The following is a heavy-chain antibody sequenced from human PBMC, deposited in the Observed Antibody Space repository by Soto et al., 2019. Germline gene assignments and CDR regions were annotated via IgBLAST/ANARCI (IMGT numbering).Heavy chain of an antibody. CDR3: ARNNGDYEVY. D-gene: IGHD4-17*01. CDR2: ISTSGKTI. Sequence: EGLLVESGGDLVQPGGSLRLSCVASGFTFSNYEMNWVRQAPGKGLEWVSYISTSGKTIHYADSVKGRFTISRDNGKNSLYVQMNSLRAEDTAVYYCARNNGDYEVYWGQGTLVTVSS. J-gene: IGHJ4*02. CDR1: GFTFSNYE. V-gene: IGHV3-48*03.